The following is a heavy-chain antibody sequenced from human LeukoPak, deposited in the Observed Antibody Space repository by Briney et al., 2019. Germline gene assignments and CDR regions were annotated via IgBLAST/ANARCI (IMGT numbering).Heavy chain of an antibody. CDR3: ARGWNGDNWNDVGDAFDI. J-gene: IGHJ3*02. CDR2: ISAYNGNT. V-gene: IGHV1-18*01. CDR1: GNFLSTHD. D-gene: IGHD1-20*01. Sequence: ASVKVSCKASGNFLSTHDINWVRQAPGQGLEWMGWISAYNGNTNYAQTLQGRVTMTTDTSTSTAYMELRSLRSDDTAVYYCARGWNGDNWNDVGDAFDIWGQGTMVTVSS.